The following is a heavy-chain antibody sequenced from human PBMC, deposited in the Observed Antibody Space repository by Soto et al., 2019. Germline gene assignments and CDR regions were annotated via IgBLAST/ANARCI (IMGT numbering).Heavy chain of an antibody. CDR1: GYTFTSYA. CDR3: ARSSGYYYVDY. D-gene: IGHD3-22*01. CDR2: INAGNGNT. V-gene: IGHV1-3*01. Sequence: QVQLVQSGAEVKKPGASVKVSCKASGYTFTSYAMHWVRQAPGQRLEWMGWINAGNGNTKYSQKFQGIVTITRDTSASTAYMELTSLRSEDTSVYYCARSSGYYYVDYCGQGTLVTVSS. J-gene: IGHJ4*02.